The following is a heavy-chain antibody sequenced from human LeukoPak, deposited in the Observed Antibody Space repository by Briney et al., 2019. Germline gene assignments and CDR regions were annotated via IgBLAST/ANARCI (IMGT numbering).Heavy chain of an antibody. CDR2: IIPIFGTA. J-gene: IGHJ4*02. Sequence: GASVKVSCKASGGTFSDYTLIWVRQAPGQGLEWMGGIIPIFGTADYAQKFQGRVTITADESTSTAYMELSSLRSEDTAVYYCARDPSMVRGENTPYFDYWGQGTLVTVSS. D-gene: IGHD3-10*01. CDR3: ARDPSMVRGENTPYFDY. CDR1: GGTFSDYT. V-gene: IGHV1-69*13.